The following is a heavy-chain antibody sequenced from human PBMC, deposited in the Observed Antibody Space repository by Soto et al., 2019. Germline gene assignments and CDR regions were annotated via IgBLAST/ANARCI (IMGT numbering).Heavy chain of an antibody. V-gene: IGHV3-9*01. CDR1: GFTFDDYA. D-gene: IGHD3-22*01. J-gene: IGHJ3*02. CDR2: ISWNSGSI. Sequence: PGGSLRLSCAASGFTFDDYAMHWVRQAPGKGLEWVSGISWNSGSIGYADSVKGRFTISRDNAKNSLYLQMNSLRAEDTALYYCAKSYYDSIDGAFDIWGQGTMVTVSS. CDR3: AKSYYDSIDGAFDI.